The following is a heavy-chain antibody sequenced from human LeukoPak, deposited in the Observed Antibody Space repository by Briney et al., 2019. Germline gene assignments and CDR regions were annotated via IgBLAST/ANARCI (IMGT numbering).Heavy chain of an antibody. CDR1: GFTFSGYA. CDR3: AKARYDFWSGFQTPYYMDV. V-gene: IGHV3-23*01. D-gene: IGHD3-3*01. Sequence: PGGSLRLSCAASGFTFSGYAMSWVRQAPGKGLEWVSAISGSGGSTYYADSVKGRFTISRDNSKNTLYLQMNSLRAEDTAVYYCAKARYDFWSGFQTPYYMDVWGKGTTVTVSS. J-gene: IGHJ6*03. CDR2: ISGSGGST.